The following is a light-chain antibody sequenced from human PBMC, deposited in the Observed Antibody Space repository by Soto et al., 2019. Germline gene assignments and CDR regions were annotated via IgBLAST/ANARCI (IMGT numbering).Light chain of an antibody. CDR2: DAS. CDR3: QKRHMWPIK. J-gene: IGKJ5*01. V-gene: IGKV3-11*01. CDR1: QSVSSY. Sequence: EIVLTHSPSTLSLSPVERATLSCMASQSVSSYLAWYQQKPGQAPRLLIYDASNRATGIPARFSGSGSGTDFTLTISSLEPEDSAVYYCQKRHMWPIKFGQGTRLEIK.